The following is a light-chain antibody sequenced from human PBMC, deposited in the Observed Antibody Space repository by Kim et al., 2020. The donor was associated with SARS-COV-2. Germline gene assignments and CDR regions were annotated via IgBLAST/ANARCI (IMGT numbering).Light chain of an antibody. V-gene: IGLV3-21*01. Sequence: SYELTQPPSVSVAPGKTASITCGGNNIGIKSVHWYQQKPGQAPVLVIHDDSDRPSGIPERFSGSNSGNTATLTFSRVEAGDEADYYCQVWDSSNDHPVFGGGTKLAVL. J-gene: IGLJ3*02. CDR2: DDS. CDR3: QVWDSSNDHPV. CDR1: NIGIKS.